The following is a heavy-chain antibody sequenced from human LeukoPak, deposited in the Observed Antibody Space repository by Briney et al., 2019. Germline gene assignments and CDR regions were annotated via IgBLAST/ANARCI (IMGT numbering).Heavy chain of an antibody. CDR2: INNSGGGT. CDR3: ARYSAHPNAFDI. Sequence: PGGSLRLSCKASGFTFSSYTMNWVRQAPGKGLEWVSGINNSGGGTYYADSVKGRFTISRDNSKNTLFLQINSLRAEDSAVFYCARYSAHPNAFDIWGQGTMVTVSS. CDR1: GFTFSSYT. J-gene: IGHJ3*02. V-gene: IGHV3-23*01. D-gene: IGHD1-26*01.